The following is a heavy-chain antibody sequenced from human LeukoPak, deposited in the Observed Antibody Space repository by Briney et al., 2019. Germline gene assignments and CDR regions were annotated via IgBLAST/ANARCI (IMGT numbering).Heavy chain of an antibody. CDR2: INPNSGGT. Sequence: GASVKVSCKASQYTFTDYYVHWVRQAPGRGLEWMGWINPNSGGTNYSQKFRGRVTMTRDTSITTAYMELGSLRSDDTAVYYCARVYSSGYYYPHFDYWGQGTLVTVSS. CDR3: ARVYSSGYYYPHFDY. CDR1: QYTFTDYY. V-gene: IGHV1-2*02. J-gene: IGHJ4*02. D-gene: IGHD3-22*01.